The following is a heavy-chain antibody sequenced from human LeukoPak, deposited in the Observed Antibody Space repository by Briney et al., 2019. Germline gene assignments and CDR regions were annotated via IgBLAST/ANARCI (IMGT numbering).Heavy chain of an antibody. V-gene: IGHV3-33*01. CDR1: GFTFSSYG. CDR2: IWYDGSNK. Sequence: GALRLSCAASGFTFSSYGMHWVRQAPGKGLEWVAVIWYDGSNKYYADSVKGRFTISRDTSKNTLYLQKNNLRAEDTAVYSWESDTEGSGSYYQFDYWGQGTLVTVSS. D-gene: IGHD3-10*01. J-gene: IGHJ4*02. CDR3: ESDTEGSGSYYQFDY.